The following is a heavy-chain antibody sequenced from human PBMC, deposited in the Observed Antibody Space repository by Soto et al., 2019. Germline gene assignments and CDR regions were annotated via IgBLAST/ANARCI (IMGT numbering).Heavy chain of an antibody. CDR1: GGTFSSYA. D-gene: IGHD1-1*01. CDR3: ARERATTKSPFDY. Sequence: QVQLVQSGAEVKKPGSSVKVSCKASGGTFSSYAISWVRQAPGQGLEWMGGIIPIFGTANYAQKFQGRVTSTADESTTTAYMELSSLRSEDTALYYGARERATTKSPFDYGGQGTLVTVSS. CDR2: IIPIFGTA. J-gene: IGHJ4*02. V-gene: IGHV1-69*12.